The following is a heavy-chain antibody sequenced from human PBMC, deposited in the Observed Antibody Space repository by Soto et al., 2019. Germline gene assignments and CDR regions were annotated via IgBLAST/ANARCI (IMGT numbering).Heavy chain of an antibody. CDR3: ARQAYYDFWSGPTGPYYYYMDV. CDR2: IYPGDSDT. J-gene: IGHJ6*03. V-gene: IGHV5-51*01. CDR1: GYSFTSYW. D-gene: IGHD3-3*01. Sequence: PGEPLKISCKGSGYSFTSYWIGWVRQMPGKGLEWMWLIYPGDSDTRYSPSFQGQVTISADKSISTAYLQWSSLKASDTAMYYCARQAYYDFWSGPTGPYYYYMDVWGKGTTVTVSS.